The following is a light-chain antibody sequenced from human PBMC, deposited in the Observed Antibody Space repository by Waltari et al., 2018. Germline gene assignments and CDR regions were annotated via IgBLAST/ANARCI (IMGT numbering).Light chain of an antibody. CDR1: SSDVGGYNY. J-gene: IGLJ2*01. CDR3: CSYAGSYTFGV. V-gene: IGLV2-11*01. CDR2: GIN. Sequence: SALTQPRSVSGSPGQSVTISCTGTSSDVGGYNYVSWYQQPPGKPPNIIIYGINKRPSGVPDRLSGSKSGNTASLTISGLQAEDEADYYCCSYAGSYTFGVFGGGTKVTVL.